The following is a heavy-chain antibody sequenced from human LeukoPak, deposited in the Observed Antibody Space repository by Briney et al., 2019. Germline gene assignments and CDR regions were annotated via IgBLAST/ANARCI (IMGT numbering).Heavy chain of an antibody. CDR1: GFSVSSNY. D-gene: IGHD3-10*01. V-gene: IGHV3-66*01. Sequence: GGSLRLSCAASGFSVSSNYVNWVRQAPGKGLEWVSITYNVGTTYYTDSVKGRFTISRDNSKNTLYLQMNSLRADDTAVYYCARGYGSGSYYFWGQGNLVTVSS. CDR3: ARGYGSGSYYF. J-gene: IGHJ4*02. CDR2: TYNVGTT.